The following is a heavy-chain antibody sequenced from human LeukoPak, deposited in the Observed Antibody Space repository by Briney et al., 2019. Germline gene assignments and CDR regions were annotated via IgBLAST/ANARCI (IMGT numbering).Heavy chain of an antibody. CDR2: IIPIFGTA. D-gene: IGHD2-15*01. V-gene: IGHV1-69*13. Sequence: ASVKVSCTASGGTFSSYAISWVRQAPGQGLEWMGGIIPIFGTANYAQKFQGRVTITADESTSTAYMELSSLRSEDTAVYYCALGYCSGGSCNYYYYYGMDVWGQGTTVTVSS. J-gene: IGHJ6*02. CDR3: ALGYCSGGSCNYYYYYGMDV. CDR1: GGTFSSYA.